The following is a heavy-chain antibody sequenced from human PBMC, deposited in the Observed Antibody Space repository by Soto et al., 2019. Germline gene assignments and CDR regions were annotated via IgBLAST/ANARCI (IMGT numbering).Heavy chain of an antibody. CDR1: GGSISSSNYY. CDR2: ISDSGST. Sequence: SETLSLTCTVSGGSISSSNYYWGWVRQSPIKGLEWIGSISDSGSTYYNPSLKSRVIISVDTSKNQFSLKLSPVTAADTAVYYCARRAVRGIIVDAFDVWGQGTMVT. J-gene: IGHJ3*01. CDR3: ARRAVRGIIVDAFDV. V-gene: IGHV4-39*01. D-gene: IGHD3-10*01.